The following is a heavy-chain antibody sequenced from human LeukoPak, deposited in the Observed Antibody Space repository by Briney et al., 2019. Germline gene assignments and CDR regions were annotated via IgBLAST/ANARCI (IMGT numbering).Heavy chain of an antibody. D-gene: IGHD6-19*01. CDR2: TYYRSKWYN. J-gene: IGHJ4*02. CDR3: ARAIAVAGTGFYFDY. CDR1: GDSVSSNSAA. Sequence: SQTLSLTCAISGDSVSSNSAAWNWIRQSPSRGLEWLGRTYYRSKWYNDYAVSVKSRITINPDTTKNQFSLQLNSVTPEDTAVYYYARAIAVAGTGFYFDYWGQGTLVTVSS. V-gene: IGHV6-1*01.